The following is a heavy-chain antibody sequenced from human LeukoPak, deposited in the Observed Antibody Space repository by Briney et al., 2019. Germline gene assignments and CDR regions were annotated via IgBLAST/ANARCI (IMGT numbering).Heavy chain of an antibody. V-gene: IGHV3-48*03. CDR2: ISSSGSTI. D-gene: IGHD3-22*01. J-gene: IGHJ4*02. Sequence: GGSLRLSCAASGFTFSSYEMNWVRQAPGKGLEWVSYISSSGSTIYYADSVKGRFTISRDNAKNPLYLQMNSLRAEDTAVYYCARTTYYYDSSGYPLPYWGQGTLVTVSS. CDR1: GFTFSSYE. CDR3: ARTTYYYDSSGYPLPY.